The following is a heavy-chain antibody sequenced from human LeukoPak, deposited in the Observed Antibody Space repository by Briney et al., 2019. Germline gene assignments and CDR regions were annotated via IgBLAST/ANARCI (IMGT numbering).Heavy chain of an antibody. V-gene: IGHV1-2*02. D-gene: IGHD2-2*02. Sequence: EASVKVSCKASGYTFTGYYMHWVRQAPGQGLEWMGWINPNSGGTNYAQKFQGRVTMTRDTSISTAYMELSRLRSDDTAVYYCARDLGLIPPNWFDPWGQGTLVTVSS. J-gene: IGHJ5*02. CDR3: ARDLGLIPPNWFDP. CDR2: INPNSGGT. CDR1: GYTFTGYY.